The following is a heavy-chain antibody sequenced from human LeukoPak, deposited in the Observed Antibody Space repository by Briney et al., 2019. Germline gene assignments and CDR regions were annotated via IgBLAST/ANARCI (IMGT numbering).Heavy chain of an antibody. V-gene: IGHV3-11*04. CDR1: GLTFSDYY. CDR3: VRVSRGSGGYFDY. J-gene: IGHJ4*02. Sequence: PGGSLRLSCVASGLTFSDYYMSWIRQAPGKGLEWVSFISSSGGSIYYADSVKGRFTISRDNAKNSLYLQMNSLRPEDTAVYYCVRVSRGSGGYFDYWGQGTLVTVSS. CDR2: ISSSGGSI. D-gene: IGHD3-10*01.